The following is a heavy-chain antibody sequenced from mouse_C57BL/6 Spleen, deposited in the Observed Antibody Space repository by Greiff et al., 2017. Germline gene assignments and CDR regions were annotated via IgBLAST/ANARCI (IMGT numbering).Heavy chain of an antibody. J-gene: IGHJ1*03. CDR2: INPNNGGT. CDR1: GYTFTDYY. V-gene: IGHV1-26*01. D-gene: IGHD2-3*01. Sequence: EVQLQQSGPELVKPGASVKISCKASGYTFTDYYMNWVKQSHGKSLEWIGDINPNNGGTSYNQKFKGKATLTVDKSSSTAYMELRSVTSEDSAVYYCARCWLLRDFDVWGTGTTVTVSS. CDR3: ARCWLLRDFDV.